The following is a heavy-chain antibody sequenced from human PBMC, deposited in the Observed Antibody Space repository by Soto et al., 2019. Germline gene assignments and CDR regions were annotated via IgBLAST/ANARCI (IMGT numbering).Heavy chain of an antibody. D-gene: IGHD2-8*01. CDR3: LLIGRSGVGFWDDLDY. V-gene: IGHV3-9*01. CDR1: GFTFDDYA. J-gene: IGHJ4*02. CDR2: ISWNSGSI. Sequence: GGSLRLSCAASGFTFDDYAMHWVRQAPGKGLEWVSGISWNSGSIGYADSVKGRFTISRDNAKNSLYLQMNSLRAEDTALYYCLLIGRSGVGFWDDLDYWGQGTLVTVSS.